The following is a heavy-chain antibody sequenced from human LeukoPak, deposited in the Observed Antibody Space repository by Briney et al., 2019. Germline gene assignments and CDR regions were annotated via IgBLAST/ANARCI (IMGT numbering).Heavy chain of an antibody. CDR1: GXRFNAYW. Sequence: GESLKISFKGPGXRFNAYWIAWVRQMPGKGLEWMGIIYPDDSDTRYSPSFQGQVTISADKSICTAYLQWSSLKASDTAMYYCARRGDSYGRFDYWGQGILVTVSS. CDR3: ARRGDSYGRFDY. D-gene: IGHD5-18*01. J-gene: IGHJ4*02. CDR2: IYPDDSDT. V-gene: IGHV5-51*01.